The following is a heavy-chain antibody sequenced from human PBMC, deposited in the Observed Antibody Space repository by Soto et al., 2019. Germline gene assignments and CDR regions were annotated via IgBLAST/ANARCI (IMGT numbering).Heavy chain of an antibody. J-gene: IGHJ6*02. V-gene: IGHV1-18*04. D-gene: IGHD2-15*01. CDR1: GYTFTSHD. CDR3: ASGNELLSPSYYYYYGMDV. CDR2: ISADNVNT. Sequence: ASVKVSCKASGYTFTSHDISWVRQAPGQGLEWMGWISADNVNTNYAQKFQGRVTMTTDTSTRTAFMELMSLRSDDPAVYYCASGNELLSPSYYYYYGMDVWG.